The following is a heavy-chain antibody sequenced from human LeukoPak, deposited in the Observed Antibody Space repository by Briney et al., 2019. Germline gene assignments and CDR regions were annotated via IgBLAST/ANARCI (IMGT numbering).Heavy chain of an antibody. CDR3: ARDQTISSSWLGAPGKKYNWFGP. D-gene: IGHD6-13*01. CDR1: GFTFSSYA. Sequence: GRSLRLSCAASGFTFSSYAMYWVRQTPGKGLEWVAVISYDGSNEHHADSVKGRFTISRDNSKNTLYLQMNSLRAEDTAVYYCARDQTISSSWLGAPGKKYNWFGPWGQGTLVTVSS. CDR2: ISYDGSNE. V-gene: IGHV3-30-3*01. J-gene: IGHJ5*02.